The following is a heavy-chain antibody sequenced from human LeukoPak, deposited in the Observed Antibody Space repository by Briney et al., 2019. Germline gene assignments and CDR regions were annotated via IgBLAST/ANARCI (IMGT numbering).Heavy chain of an antibody. Sequence: SETLSLTCTVSGGSISSGGYYWSWIRQHPGKGLEWIGYIYYSGSTYYNPSLKSRVTISVDTSKNQFSLKLSSVTAADTAVYYCAEGIAGYYYDSSGYYFDYWGQGTLVTVSS. CDR1: GGSISSGGYY. J-gene: IGHJ4*02. CDR2: IYYSGST. V-gene: IGHV4-31*03. CDR3: AEGIAGYYYDSSGYYFDY. D-gene: IGHD3-22*01.